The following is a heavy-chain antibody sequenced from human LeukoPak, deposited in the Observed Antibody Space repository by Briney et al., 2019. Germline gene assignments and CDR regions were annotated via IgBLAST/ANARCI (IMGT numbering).Heavy chain of an antibody. CDR3: AREGIAVAGSVLDY. Sequence: GGSLRLSCAASGFTFSSYEMNWVRQAPGKGLEWVSYISSSGSTIYYADSVKGRFTISRDNAKNSLYLQMNSLRAEDTAVYYCAREGIAVAGSVLDYWGQGTLVTVSS. CDR1: GFTFSSYE. V-gene: IGHV3-48*03. D-gene: IGHD6-19*01. J-gene: IGHJ4*02. CDR2: ISSSGSTI.